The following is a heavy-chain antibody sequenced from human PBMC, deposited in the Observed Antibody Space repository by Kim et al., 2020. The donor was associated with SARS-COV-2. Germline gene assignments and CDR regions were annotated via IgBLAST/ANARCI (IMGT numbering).Heavy chain of an antibody. CDR3: ARDRGSWYDY. D-gene: IGHD6-13*01. J-gene: IGHJ4*02. Sequence: YNDYAVSVKSRITINPDTSKNQFSLQLNSVTPEDTDVYYCARDRGSWYDYWGQGTLVTVSS. CDR2: YN. V-gene: IGHV6-1*01.